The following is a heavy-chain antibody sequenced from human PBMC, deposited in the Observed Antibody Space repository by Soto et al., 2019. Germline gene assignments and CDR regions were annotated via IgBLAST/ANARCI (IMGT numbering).Heavy chain of an antibody. CDR2: IARAGDLI. J-gene: IGHJ5*02. D-gene: IGHD2-8*02. Sequence: PGGSLRLSCAASGFTFSNYAMVWVRQAPGKGLEWVSAIARAGDLIRYADSVKGRFTISRDNSNNTLYLQMSSLRAEDTAIYFCAQTLTVQVVYDFDPWGQGTQVTVSS. CDR3: AQTLTVQVVYDFDP. V-gene: IGHV3-23*01. CDR1: GFTFSNYA.